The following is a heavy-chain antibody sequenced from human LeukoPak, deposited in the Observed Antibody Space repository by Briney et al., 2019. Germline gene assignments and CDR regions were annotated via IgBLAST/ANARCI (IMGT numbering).Heavy chain of an antibody. D-gene: IGHD3-10*01. Sequence: GGSLRLSCAASGFTFRNYWMSWVRQAPGRGLVWVAIIKQDAGEEYYADAVRGGFTTSSENDKNTLFLQSNSLRGEGTAVYYCAREKGGSGSYVPADYYAMDVWGQGATGTVSS. CDR2: IKQDAGEE. CDR1: GFTFRNYW. V-gene: IGHV3-7*01. J-gene: IGHJ6*02. CDR3: AREKGGSGSYVPADYYAMDV.